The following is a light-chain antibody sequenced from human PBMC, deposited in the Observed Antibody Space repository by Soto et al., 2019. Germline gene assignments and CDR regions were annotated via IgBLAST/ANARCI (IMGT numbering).Light chain of an antibody. CDR2: EVS. Sequence: QSALTQPASVSGSPGQSITISCTGTSSDIGGYKYVSWYQQHPGKAPKLIIYEVSDRPSGVSDRFSGSKSGNTASLTISGLQGGDEADYYCSSDTSSNILGFGGGTKVTVL. CDR3: SSDTSSNILG. CDR1: SSDIGGYKY. J-gene: IGLJ2*01. V-gene: IGLV2-14*01.